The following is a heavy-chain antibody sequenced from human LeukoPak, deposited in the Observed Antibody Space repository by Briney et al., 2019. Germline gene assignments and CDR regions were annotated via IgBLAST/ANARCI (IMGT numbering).Heavy chain of an antibody. CDR2: IYGSDDKT. CDR3: AKTQGYYDA. Sequence: SGGSLRLSCVASGFTSSNYAMSWVRQAPGKGLELVSGIYGSDDKTVYGDAVKGRFTISRDNSKNTLYLQMNSLRADDTAVYYCAKTQGYYDAWGQGALVTVSS. V-gene: IGHV3-23*01. D-gene: IGHD2-15*01. CDR1: GFTSSNYA. J-gene: IGHJ5*02.